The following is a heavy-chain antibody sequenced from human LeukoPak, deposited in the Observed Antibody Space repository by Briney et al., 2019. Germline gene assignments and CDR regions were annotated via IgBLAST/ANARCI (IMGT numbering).Heavy chain of an antibody. Sequence: PGGSLRLSCAASGFTFSSYAMSWARQAPGKGLEWVSAISGSGGSTYYADSVKGRFTISRDNSKNTLYLQMNSLRAEDTAVYYCAKTGYSGYDEIDYWGQGTLVTVSS. CDR2: ISGSGGST. CDR1: GFTFSSYA. D-gene: IGHD5-12*01. J-gene: IGHJ4*02. CDR3: AKTGYSGYDEIDY. V-gene: IGHV3-23*01.